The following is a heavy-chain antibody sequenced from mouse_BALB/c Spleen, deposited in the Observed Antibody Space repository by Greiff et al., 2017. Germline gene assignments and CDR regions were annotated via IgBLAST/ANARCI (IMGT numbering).Heavy chain of an antibody. CDR3: ASGGLFAY. J-gene: IGHJ3*01. D-gene: IGHD6-1*01. CDR1: GYTFTSYW. CDR2: INPSNGRT. V-gene: IGHV1S81*02. Sequence: QVQLQQPGAELVKPGASVKLSCKASGYTFTSYWMHWVKQRPGQGLEWIGEINPSNGRTNYNEKFKSKATLTVDKSSSTAYMQLSSLTSEDSAVYYCASGGLFAYWGQGTLVTVSA.